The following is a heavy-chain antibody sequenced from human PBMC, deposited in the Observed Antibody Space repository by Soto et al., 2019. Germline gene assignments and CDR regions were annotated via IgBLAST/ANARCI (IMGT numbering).Heavy chain of an antibody. CDR1: GFTFSNYW. J-gene: IGHJ4*02. V-gene: IGHV3-7*01. CDR2: IKEDGSEK. D-gene: IGHD2-15*01. CDR3: SRDVVVGAKALNY. Sequence: GGSLRLSCAASGFTFSNYWMTWVRQAPGKGLEWVANIKEDGSEKHYVDSVKGRFTISRDNAKNSLYLQMNSLRVEDTAVYFCSRDVVVGAKALNYWGQGALVAVSS.